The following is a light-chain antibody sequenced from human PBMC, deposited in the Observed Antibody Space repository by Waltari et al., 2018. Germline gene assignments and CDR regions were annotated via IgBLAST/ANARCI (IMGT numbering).Light chain of an antibody. CDR2: DVN. CDR1: TTALRRYNY. V-gene: IGLV2-14*03. CDR3: CSFTRSSTWV. J-gene: IGLJ3*02. Sequence: QSALTQPASVSGSPGQSIIIPCTGTTTALRRYNYVSWYQQHPGKAPKLMIYDVNSRPSGVSSRFSGSKSGNTASLIISGLQAEDEADYYCCSFTRSSTWVFGGGTKVTVL.